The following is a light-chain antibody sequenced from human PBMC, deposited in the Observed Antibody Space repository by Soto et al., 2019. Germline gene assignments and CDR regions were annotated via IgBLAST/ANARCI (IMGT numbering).Light chain of an antibody. V-gene: IGKV1-6*01. Sequence: AIPMTQSPSSLPASVGDRVTITCRASQDIRNDLGWYQQKPGKAPELLIFAASNLQGEVPSRFSGSGSGTDFTLTITRLQPEDGATYYCLQDYNYPWTFGQGTKVEIE. CDR2: AAS. CDR3: LQDYNYPWT. J-gene: IGKJ1*01. CDR1: QDIRND.